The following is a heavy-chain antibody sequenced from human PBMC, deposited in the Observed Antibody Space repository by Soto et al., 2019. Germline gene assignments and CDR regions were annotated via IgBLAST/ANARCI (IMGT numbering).Heavy chain of an antibody. D-gene: IGHD3-10*01. CDR3: ARAGITMVRGANWFDP. V-gene: IGHV1-3*01. CDR2: INAGNGNT. CDR1: GYTFTSYA. J-gene: IGHJ5*02. Sequence: QVQLVQSGAEVKKPGASVKVSCKASGYTFTSYAMHWVRQAPGQRLEWMGWINAGNGNTKYSQKFQGRVTITRDTSASTAYMELSSLRSEDTAVSYCARAGITMVRGANWFDPWGQGTLVTVSS.